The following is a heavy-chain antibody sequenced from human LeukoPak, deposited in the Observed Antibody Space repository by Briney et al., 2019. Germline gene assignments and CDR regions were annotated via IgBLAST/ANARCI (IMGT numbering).Heavy chain of an antibody. J-gene: IGHJ4*02. V-gene: IGHV1-46*01. CDR3: ARDRGLLWFGEPPFDY. CDR2: INPSGGST. D-gene: IGHD3-10*01. CDR1: GYTFTSYY. Sequence: ASMKVSCKASGYTFTSYYMHWVRQAPGQGLEWMGIINPSGGSTNYAQKFQGRVTITADESTSTAYMELSSLRSDDTAVYYCARDRGLLWFGEPPFDYWGQGTLVTVSS.